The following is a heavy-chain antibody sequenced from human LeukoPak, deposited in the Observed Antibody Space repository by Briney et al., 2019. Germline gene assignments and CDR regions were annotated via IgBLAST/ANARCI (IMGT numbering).Heavy chain of an antibody. CDR1: GGSITSGDYY. J-gene: IGHJ3*02. CDR2: IYYSGST. CDR3: ARADPEAFDI. V-gene: IGHV4-61*08. Sequence: SETLSLTCTVSGGSITSGDYYWSWIRQPPGKGLEWIGYIYYSGSTNYNPSLKSRVTISVDTSKNQFSLKLSSVTAADTAVYYCARADPEAFDIWGQGTMVTVSS.